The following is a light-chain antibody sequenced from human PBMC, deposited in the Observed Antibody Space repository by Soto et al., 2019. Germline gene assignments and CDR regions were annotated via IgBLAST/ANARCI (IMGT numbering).Light chain of an antibody. J-gene: IGLJ1*01. CDR1: SSDVGRYDR. V-gene: IGLV2-18*02. CDR3: SSHTSSSRYI. Sequence: QSVLTQPPSVSGSPGQSVTISCTGTSSDVGRYDRVSWYQQSPGTAPTLIIYEVTNRPSGVPDRFSGSKSGNTASLTISGLQAEDEADFYCSSHTSSSRYIFGTGTKLTVL. CDR2: EVT.